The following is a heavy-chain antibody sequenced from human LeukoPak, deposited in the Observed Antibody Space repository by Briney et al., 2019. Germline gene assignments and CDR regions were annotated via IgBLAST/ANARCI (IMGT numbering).Heavy chain of an antibody. D-gene: IGHD6-19*01. J-gene: IGHJ6*02. V-gene: IGHV3-15*01. Sequence: PGGSLRLSCAASGFTFSNAWMSWVRQAPGKGLEWVGRIKSKTDGGTTDYAAPVKGRFTISRDDSKNTLYLQMNSLKTEDTAVYYCTTAYSSGWYYHYYYGMDVWGQGTTVTVSS. CDR1: GFTFSNAW. CDR3: TTAYSSGWYYHYYYGMDV. CDR2: IKSKTDGGTT.